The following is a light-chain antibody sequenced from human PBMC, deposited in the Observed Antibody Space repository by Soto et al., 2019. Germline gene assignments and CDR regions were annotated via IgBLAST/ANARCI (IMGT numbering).Light chain of an antibody. J-gene: IGLJ1*01. V-gene: IGLV2-14*01. CDR1: SSDVGGYNY. Sequence: QSALTQPASVSGSPGQSITISCTGTSSDVGGYNYVSWYQQHPGKAPKLMIFEVSNRPSGVSSRFSGSKSGNTASLTISGLQAEDDADYYCSSYTSDSTRVFGTGTKLTVL. CDR2: EVS. CDR3: SSYTSDSTRV.